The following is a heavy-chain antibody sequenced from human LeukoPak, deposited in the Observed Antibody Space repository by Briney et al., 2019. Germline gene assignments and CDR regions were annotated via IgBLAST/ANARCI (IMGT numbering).Heavy chain of an antibody. Sequence: SETLSLTCTVSGYSISSGYYWGWIRQPPGKGLEWIGSIYHSGSTYYNPSLKSRVTISVDTSKNQFSLKLSSVTAADTAVYYCARDELPTVTTLPTGYGMDVWGQGTTVTVSS. CDR2: IYHSGST. J-gene: IGHJ6*02. CDR3: ARDELPTVTTLPTGYGMDV. CDR1: GYSISSGYY. V-gene: IGHV4-38-2*02. D-gene: IGHD4-17*01.